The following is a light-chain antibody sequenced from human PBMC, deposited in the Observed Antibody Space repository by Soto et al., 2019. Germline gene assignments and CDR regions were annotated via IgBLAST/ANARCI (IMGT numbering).Light chain of an antibody. Sequence: QSVLTQPPSVTAAPGPKVTISCSGSRSHIGKNYVSWYQQLSGTATKLLIYDNNKRPSEIPDRFSGSKSGTAATLGITGLQTGANADYYCGTWDSSLSAYVFGTGSKVTVL. CDR3: GTWDSSLSAYV. CDR2: DNN. V-gene: IGLV1-51*01. J-gene: IGLJ1*01. CDR1: RSHIGKNY.